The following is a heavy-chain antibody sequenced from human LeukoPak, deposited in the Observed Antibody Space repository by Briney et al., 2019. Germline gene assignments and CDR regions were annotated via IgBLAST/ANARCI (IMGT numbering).Heavy chain of an antibody. J-gene: IGHJ4*02. CDR2: IWYDGSNK. V-gene: IGHV3-33*06. Sequence: PGGSLRLSCAASGFTFSNYGMHWVRQAPGKGLEWVAVIWYDGSNKYYADSVKGRFTISRDNSKNTLYLQMNSLRAEDTAVYYCAKDDHITMVRGVITYWGQGILVTVSS. CDR1: GFTFSNYG. CDR3: AKDDHITMVRGVITY. D-gene: IGHD3-10*01.